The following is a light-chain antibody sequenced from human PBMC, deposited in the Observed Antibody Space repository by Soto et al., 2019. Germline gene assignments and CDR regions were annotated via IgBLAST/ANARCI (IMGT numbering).Light chain of an antibody. CDR3: QQYDRWAVT. CDR1: QSVTTN. CDR2: DAS. V-gene: IGKV3-15*01. Sequence: EVVMTQSPATLSVSPGERVTFSCRASQSVTTNLAWYQHKPGQSPRLLISDASTGASGIPPRFSGSGSGTVFTLTIVRVESADFAVYYCQQYDRWAVTFGGGTKV. J-gene: IGKJ4*01.